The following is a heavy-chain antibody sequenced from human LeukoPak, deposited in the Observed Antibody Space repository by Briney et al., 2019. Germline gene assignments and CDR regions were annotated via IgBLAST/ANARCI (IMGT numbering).Heavy chain of an antibody. CDR3: ARAIKFGKELDY. D-gene: IGHD5-12*01. V-gene: IGHV4-30-2*01. CDR2: IYHSGSP. CDR1: GGSISSGGYS. Sequence: SQTLSLTCAVSGGSISSGGYSWSWIRQPPGKGLEWIGYIYHSGSPYYNPSLKSRVTISVDRPKNQFSLKLSSVTAADTAVYYCARAIKFGKELDYWGQGTLVTVSS. J-gene: IGHJ4*02.